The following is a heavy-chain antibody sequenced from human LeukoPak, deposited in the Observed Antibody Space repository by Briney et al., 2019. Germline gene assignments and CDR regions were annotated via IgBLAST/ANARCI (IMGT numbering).Heavy chain of an antibody. CDR1: GFTFSSYG. CDR2: IRYDGSNK. V-gene: IGHV3-30*02. D-gene: IGHD1-26*01. CDR3: AKQGEIQVGATTYYYYYMDV. J-gene: IGHJ6*03. Sequence: GGSLRLSCAASGFTFSSYGMHWVRQAPGKGLEWVAFIRYDGSNKYYADSVKGRFTISRDNSKNTLYLQMNSLRAEDTAVYYCAKQGEIQVGATTYYYYYMDVWGKGTTVTISS.